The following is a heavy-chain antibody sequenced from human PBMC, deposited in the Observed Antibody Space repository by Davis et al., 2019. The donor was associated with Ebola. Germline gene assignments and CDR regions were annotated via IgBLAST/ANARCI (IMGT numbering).Heavy chain of an antibody. V-gene: IGHV3-7*03. CDR3: AREGTYYDFWSGYLDY. CDR2: IKQDGSEK. D-gene: IGHD3-3*01. J-gene: IGHJ4*02. Sequence: GESLKIPCAASGFTFSSYWMSWVRQAPGKGLEWVANIKQDGSEKYYVDSVKGRFTISRDNAKNSLYLQMNSLRAEDTAVYYRAREGTYYDFWSGYLDYWGQGTLVTVSS. CDR1: GFTFSSYW.